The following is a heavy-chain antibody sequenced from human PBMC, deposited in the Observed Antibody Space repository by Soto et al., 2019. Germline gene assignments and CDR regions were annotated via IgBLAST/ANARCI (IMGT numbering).Heavy chain of an antibody. CDR1: GYTFNSYW. D-gene: IGHD1-26*01. V-gene: IGHV3-74*01. CDR2: INGDGSST. CDR3: ATQVGYGT. J-gene: IGHJ5*02. Sequence: EVQLVESGGGLVQPGGSLRLSCAASGYTFNSYWMHRVRQVPGKGLVWVSRINGDGSSTTYADSVKGRFTISRDNARNTLYLQMNSLRAEDTAVYYCATQVGYGTWGQGTLVTVSS.